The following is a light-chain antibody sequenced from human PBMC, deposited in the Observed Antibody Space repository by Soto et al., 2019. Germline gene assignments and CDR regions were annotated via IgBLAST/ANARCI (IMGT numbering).Light chain of an antibody. CDR1: QSVSSSY. CDR3: QQYGSSPLT. Sequence: EIVLTQSPGTLSLSPGERATLSCRASQSVSSSYLAWYQQKPGQAPRLLIYGASSRATGIPDRFSASGSGTDFTLTISRLEPEDFAVYYCQQYGSSPLTFGGGTKVVIK. J-gene: IGKJ4*01. CDR2: GAS. V-gene: IGKV3-20*01.